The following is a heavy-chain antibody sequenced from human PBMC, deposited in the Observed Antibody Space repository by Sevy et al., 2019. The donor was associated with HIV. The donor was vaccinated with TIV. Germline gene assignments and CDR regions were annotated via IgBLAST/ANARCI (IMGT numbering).Heavy chain of an antibody. D-gene: IGHD3-10*01. Sequence: SETLSLTCTVSGGSISSGDYYWRWIRQPPGKGLEWIGYIYYSGSTYYNPSLTSRVTISVDTSKNQFSLKLSSVTAADTAVYYCARDRLELSGSGSSQSYYYYYGMDVWGQGTTVTVSS. CDR1: GGSISSGDYY. V-gene: IGHV4-30-4*01. CDR3: ARDRLELSGSGSSQSYYYYYGMDV. J-gene: IGHJ6*02. CDR2: IYYSGST.